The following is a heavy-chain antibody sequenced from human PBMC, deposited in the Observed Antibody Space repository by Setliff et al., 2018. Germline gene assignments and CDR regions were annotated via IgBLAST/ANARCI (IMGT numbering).Heavy chain of an antibody. J-gene: IGHJ3*02. CDR3: ARERGYSYGDDAFDI. CDR2: INHSGST. CDR1: GGSFSGYY. V-gene: IGHV4-34*01. Sequence: SETLSLTCAVYGGSFSGYYWSWIRQSPGKGLEWIGEINHSGSTNYNPSLKSRVTISVYTSNNQFSLKLSSVTAADTAVYYCARERGYSYGDDAFDIWGQGTMVTVSS. D-gene: IGHD5-18*01.